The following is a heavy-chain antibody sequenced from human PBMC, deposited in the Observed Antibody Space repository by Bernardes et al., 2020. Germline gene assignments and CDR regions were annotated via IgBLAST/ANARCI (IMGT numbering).Heavy chain of an antibody. CDR2: ISSSSSYI. V-gene: IGHV3-21*01. Sequence: GGSLRLSCAASGFTFSSYSMNWVRQAPGKGLEWVSSISSSSSYIYYADSVKGRFTISRDNAKNSLYLQMNSLRADDTAVYYCARERPVVVGANDAFDIWGQGTMVTVSS. CDR1: GFTFSSYS. D-gene: IGHD1-26*01. CDR3: ARERPVVVGANDAFDI. J-gene: IGHJ3*02.